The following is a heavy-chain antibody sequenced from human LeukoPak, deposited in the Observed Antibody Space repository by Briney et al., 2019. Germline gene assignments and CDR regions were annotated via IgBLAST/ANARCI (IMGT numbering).Heavy chain of an antibody. J-gene: IGHJ4*02. CDR1: GFTFSSYW. CDR3: AREHYDSSGGGYFDY. V-gene: IGHV3-74*01. Sequence: GGSLRLSCAASGFTFSSYWMHWVRQAPGKGLVWVSRINSAGRSSNYVDSVKGRFTISRDNAKNTLYLQMNSLRAEDTAVYYCAREHYDSSGGGYFDYWGQGTLVTVSS. CDR2: INSAGRSS. D-gene: IGHD3-22*01.